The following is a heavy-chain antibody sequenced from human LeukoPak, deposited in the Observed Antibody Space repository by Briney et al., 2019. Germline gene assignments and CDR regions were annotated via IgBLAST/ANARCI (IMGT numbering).Heavy chain of an antibody. CDR2: INSDGSST. CDR1: GFTFSSYW. J-gene: IGHJ4*02. CDR3: ARDPLNCSGGSCYSFLFDY. Sequence: GGSLRLSCAASGFTFSSYWMHWVRQAPGQGLVWGSRINSDGSSTSYADSVKGRFTISRDNAKNTLYLQMNSLRAEDTAVYYCARDPLNCSGGSCYSFLFDYWGQGTLVTVSS. V-gene: IGHV3-74*01. D-gene: IGHD2-15*01.